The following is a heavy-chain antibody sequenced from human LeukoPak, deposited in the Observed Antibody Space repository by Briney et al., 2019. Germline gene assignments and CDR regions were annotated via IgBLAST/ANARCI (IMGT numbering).Heavy chain of an antibody. CDR2: IYYSGST. V-gene: IGHV4-31*03. Sequence: PSQTLSLTCTVSGGSISSGGYYWSWIRQHPGKGLEWIGYIYYSGSTYYNPSLKSRVTISVDTSKNQFSLKLSSVTAADTAVYYCAREDYDFWSGSGGWFDPWGQGTLVTVSS. J-gene: IGHJ5*02. CDR1: GGSISSGGYY. CDR3: AREDYDFWSGSGGWFDP. D-gene: IGHD3-3*01.